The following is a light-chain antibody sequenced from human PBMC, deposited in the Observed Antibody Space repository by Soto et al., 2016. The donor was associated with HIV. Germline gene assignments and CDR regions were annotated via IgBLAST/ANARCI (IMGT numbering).Light chain of an antibody. Sequence: AIQMTQSPSSLSASVGDRVTITCRASQGIKNELAWYQQKPGKAPKLLIYSTSSLGSGVSSRFSGSASGTDFTLSISSLRPEDSASYFXLQDYSYPYTFGQGTKLEIK. V-gene: IGKV1-6*01. CDR1: QGIKNE. CDR2: STS. J-gene: IGKJ2*01. CDR3: LQDYSYPYT.